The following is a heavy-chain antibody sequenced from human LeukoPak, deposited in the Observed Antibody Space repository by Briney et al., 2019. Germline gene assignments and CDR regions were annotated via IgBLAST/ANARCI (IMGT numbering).Heavy chain of an antibody. D-gene: IGHD1-26*01. CDR1: GGSISSGSYY. Sequence: SETLSLTCTVSGGSISSGSYYWGWIRQPPGKGLEWIGSIYYSGSTYYNPSLKSRVTISVDTSKNQFSLKLSSVTAADTAVYYCARDAHNSESSSDAFDIWGQGTMVTVSS. CDR2: IYYSGST. CDR3: ARDAHNSESSSDAFDI. J-gene: IGHJ3*02. V-gene: IGHV4-39*07.